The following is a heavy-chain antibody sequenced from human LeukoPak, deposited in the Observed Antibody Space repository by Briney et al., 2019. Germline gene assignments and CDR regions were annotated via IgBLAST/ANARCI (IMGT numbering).Heavy chain of an antibody. Sequence: SETLSLTCTVSGGSISSSSYYWGWIRQPPGKGLEWIGSIYYSGSTNYNPSLKSRVTISVDTSKNQFSLKLSSVTAADTAVYYCASMWLVLRGFDPWGQGTLVTVSS. CDR2: IYYSGST. D-gene: IGHD6-19*01. J-gene: IGHJ5*02. V-gene: IGHV4-39*07. CDR3: ASMWLVLRGFDP. CDR1: GGSISSSSYY.